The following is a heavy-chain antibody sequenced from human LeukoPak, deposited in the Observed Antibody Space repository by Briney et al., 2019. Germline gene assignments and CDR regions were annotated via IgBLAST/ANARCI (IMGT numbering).Heavy chain of an antibody. CDR2: IKEDGSEK. CDR3: ARDSSGYQ. D-gene: IGHD3-22*01. V-gene: IGHV3-7*01. J-gene: IGHJ4*02. Sequence: GGPMSLSCAASGSTFSTYWISWVRPPPGRGLEWVANIKEDGSEKYYGDSVKGRFTISRDNAKNSLYLQMNSLRAEDTAVYYCARDSSGYQWGQGTLVTVSS. CDR1: GSTFSTYW.